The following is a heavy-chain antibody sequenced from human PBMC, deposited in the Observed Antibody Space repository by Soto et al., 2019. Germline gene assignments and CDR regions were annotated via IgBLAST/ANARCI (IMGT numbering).Heavy chain of an antibody. Sequence: PSETLSLTCTVSGGSINTFYWSWVRQPAGKGLEWIGRIFSSGSTSFNPSLESRVAMSVDTSKNHFSLNLSSVTAADMAVYYCARERSYSAYNFEHGIQLWSFDFWGQGALVTVSS. CDR1: GGSINTFY. D-gene: IGHD5-12*01. V-gene: IGHV4-4*07. CDR2: IFSSGST. J-gene: IGHJ4*02. CDR3: ARERSYSAYNFEHGIQLWSFDF.